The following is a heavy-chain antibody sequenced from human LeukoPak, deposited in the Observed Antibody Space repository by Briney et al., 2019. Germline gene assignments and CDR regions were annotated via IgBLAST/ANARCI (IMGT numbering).Heavy chain of an antibody. CDR3: ARDHKGGDGADAFDI. V-gene: IGHV3-20*04. CDR2: IDRNGDST. Sequence: GGSLKLSCAASGFTFDDYGMSWVRQAPGKGREWVSGIDRNGDSTGYADSVEGRFTISRDNAKNSLYLQMDSLRAEDTALYYCARDHKGGDGADAFDIWGHGTMVTVSS. D-gene: IGHD5-24*01. J-gene: IGHJ3*02. CDR1: GFTFDDYG.